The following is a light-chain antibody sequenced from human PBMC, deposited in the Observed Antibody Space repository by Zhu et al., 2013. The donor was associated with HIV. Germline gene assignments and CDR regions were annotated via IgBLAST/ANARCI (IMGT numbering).Light chain of an antibody. CDR3: QQYGSSLTWT. CDR2: GAS. J-gene: IGKJ1*01. CDR1: QSVSSY. Sequence: EIVLTQSPATLSLSPGERATLSCRASQSVSSYLAWYQQKPGQAPRLLIYGASNRATGTPDRFSGSGSGTDFTLTISRLEPEDFGLYYCQQYGSSLTWTFGQGTKVEIK. V-gene: IGKV3-20*01.